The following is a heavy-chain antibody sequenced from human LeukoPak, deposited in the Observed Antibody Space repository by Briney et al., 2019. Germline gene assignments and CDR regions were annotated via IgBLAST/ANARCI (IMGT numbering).Heavy chain of an antibody. CDR2: ISGDGSGI. CDR3: AREIGSSGWAGFFDY. V-gene: IGHV3-30-3*01. D-gene: IGHD6-19*01. Sequence: GGSLRLSCTASGFTLSSNPMHWVRQAPGKGLQWVAVISGDGSGISDADSVKGRFTVSRDNSKNTLYLQMNGLRTEDTALYYCAREIGSSGWAGFFDYWGQGTLVTVSS. J-gene: IGHJ4*02. CDR1: GFTLSSNP.